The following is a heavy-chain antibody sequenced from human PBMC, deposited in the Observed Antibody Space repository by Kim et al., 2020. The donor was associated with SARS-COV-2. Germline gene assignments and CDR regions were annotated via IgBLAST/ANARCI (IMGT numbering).Heavy chain of an antibody. CDR3: TRADPWYFDL. Sequence: GGSLRLSCAASGFTFSNYWMHWVRQGPGKGLVWVSRINGDGSTTNYADSVKGRFTISRDNAKNTLSLQMNNLRAEDTAVYYCTRADPWYFDLWGRGALVTVSS. CDR1: GFTFSNYW. V-gene: IGHV3-74*01. J-gene: IGHJ2*01. CDR2: INGDGSTT.